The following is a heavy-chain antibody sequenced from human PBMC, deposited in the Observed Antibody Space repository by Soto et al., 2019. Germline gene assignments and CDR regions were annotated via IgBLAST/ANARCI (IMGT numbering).Heavy chain of an antibody. CDR3: ARARAGWPYNWFDP. CDR1: GGSISSGGYY. V-gene: IGHV4-31*03. J-gene: IGHJ5*02. Sequence: QVQLQESGPGLVKPSQTLSLTCTVSGGSISSGGYYWSWIRQHPGKGLEWIGYIYYSGSTYYNPSLTIRVTISVDTSKIQFSLKLSSATAADTAVYYCARARAGWPYNWFDPWGQGTLVTVSS. D-gene: IGHD6-19*01. CDR2: IYYSGST.